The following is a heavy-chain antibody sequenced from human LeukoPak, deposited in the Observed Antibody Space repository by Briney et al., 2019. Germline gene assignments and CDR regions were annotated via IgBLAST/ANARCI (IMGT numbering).Heavy chain of an antibody. CDR2: ISSSSSYI. CDR3: ARAYSPTNSGWYSQ. D-gene: IGHD6-19*01. Sequence: GGSLRLSCTASGFPFSDYAMKWVRQAPGKGLEWVSSISSSSSYIYYADTVKGRFTISRDNAKNSLYLQMNSLRAEDTAVYYCARAYSPTNSGWYSQWGQGTLATVSS. CDR1: GFPFSDYA. V-gene: IGHV3-21*01. J-gene: IGHJ4*02.